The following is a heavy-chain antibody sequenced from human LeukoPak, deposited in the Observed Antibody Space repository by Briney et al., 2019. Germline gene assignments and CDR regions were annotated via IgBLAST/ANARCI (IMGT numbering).Heavy chain of an antibody. CDR2: IHFSGST. CDR1: GGSISNYY. Sequence: SETLSLTCTVSGGSISNYYWSWIRQPPGKGLEWIGSIHFSGSTNYNPSLRSRVTISVDTSKNQFSLKLSSVTAADTAVYYCARGRWSSGWFDYWGQGTLVTVSS. V-gene: IGHV4-59*01. D-gene: IGHD6-19*01. CDR3: ARGRWSSGWFDY. J-gene: IGHJ4*02.